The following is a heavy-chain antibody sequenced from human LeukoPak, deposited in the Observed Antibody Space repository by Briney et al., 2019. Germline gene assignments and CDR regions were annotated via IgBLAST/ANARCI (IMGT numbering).Heavy chain of an antibody. J-gene: IGHJ4*02. CDR3: AKDKFRRYDSSGYYCY. Sequence: GGSLRLSCAASGFTFSSYAMSWVRKAPGKGLEWVSAIRGSGGSTYYADSVKGRFTISRDNSKNTLYLQMNSLRAEDTAVYYCAKDKFRRYDSSGYYCYWGQGTQVTVSS. V-gene: IGHV3-23*01. CDR2: IRGSGGST. CDR1: GFTFSSYA. D-gene: IGHD3-22*01.